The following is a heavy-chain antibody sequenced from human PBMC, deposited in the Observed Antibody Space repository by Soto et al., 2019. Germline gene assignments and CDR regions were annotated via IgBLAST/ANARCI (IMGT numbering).Heavy chain of an antibody. Sequence: QITLKESGPPLVKPTQTLTLTCTFSGFSVSTSRMGVGWIRQPPGKALEWLAVIYWDDDKRYSPSLESRLTITKDTSKNQVVLTMTNMDPVDTATYYCARRRGETAGEHFAYGGQGTLVTVSS. V-gene: IGHV2-5*02. J-gene: IGHJ4*02. D-gene: IGHD6-13*01. CDR1: GFSVSTSRMG. CDR3: ARRRGETAGEHFAY. CDR2: IYWDDDK.